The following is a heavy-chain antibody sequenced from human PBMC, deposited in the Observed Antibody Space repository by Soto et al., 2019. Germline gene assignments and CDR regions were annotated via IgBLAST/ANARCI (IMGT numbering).Heavy chain of an antibody. J-gene: IGHJ5*02. CDR3: AKAAKRVAMVTQVPFAS. D-gene: IGHD5-18*01. Sequence: GGALRLSCAASGFSFTSSDMNWVRQAPGTGLEWVSGISGDGAVTKYADSVKGRATISRDNSKSTVDLHLKNVTAEDTAVYFCAKAAKRVAMVTQVPFASWGQGSLVTRAS. V-gene: IGHV3-23*01. CDR1: GFSFTSSD. CDR2: ISGDGAVT.